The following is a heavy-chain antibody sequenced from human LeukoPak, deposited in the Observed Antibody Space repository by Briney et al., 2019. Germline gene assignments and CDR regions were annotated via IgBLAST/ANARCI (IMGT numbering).Heavy chain of an antibody. Sequence: GGALRLFHAASGYTHRQYAMHWARRARGKGREWVAVLSNVETNTYYADSVKGRFTISRDNSKNTLYLQLNSLRAEDTSVYYCARDSTYYYASGSSGPHYFDSWGQGTLVTVSS. V-gene: IGHV3-30*17. CDR3: ARDSTYYYASGSSGPHYFDS. CDR2: LSNVETNT. J-gene: IGHJ4*02. CDR1: GYTHRQYA. D-gene: IGHD3-10*01.